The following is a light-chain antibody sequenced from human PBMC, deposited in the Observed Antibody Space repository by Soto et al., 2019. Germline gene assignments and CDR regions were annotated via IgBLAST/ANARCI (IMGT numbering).Light chain of an antibody. Sequence: QSALTQPASVSGSPGQSITISCTGTGSDVGSYKYVSWYQQHPGKAPKLIIFEVSNRPSGVSDRFSGSESGNRASLTISGLQAEDEADYYCSSYTSISSLGVFGTGTKVTVL. CDR3: SSYTSISSLGV. J-gene: IGLJ1*01. CDR1: GSDVGSYKY. CDR2: EVS. V-gene: IGLV2-14*01.